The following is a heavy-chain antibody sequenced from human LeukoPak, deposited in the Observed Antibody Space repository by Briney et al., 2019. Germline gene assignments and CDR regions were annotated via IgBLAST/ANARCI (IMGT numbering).Heavy chain of an antibody. CDR1: GFTFSSYW. Sequence: PGGSLRLSCVASGFTFSSYWMSWVRQAPGKGLEWVANIKQDGSEKYYVDSVKGRFTISRDNANNSLYLQMNSPRAEDTAVYYCARQWIQLWPLDYWGQGTLVTVSS. CDR2: IKQDGSEK. J-gene: IGHJ4*02. CDR3: ARQWIQLWPLDY. D-gene: IGHD5-18*01. V-gene: IGHV3-7*03.